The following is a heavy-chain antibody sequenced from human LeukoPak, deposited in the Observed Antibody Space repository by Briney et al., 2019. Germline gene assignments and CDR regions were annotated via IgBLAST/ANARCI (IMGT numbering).Heavy chain of an antibody. CDR3: ANVPCSTTCSKHYYYYMDV. Sequence: PGGSLRLSCVASGFTFSSYAMSWVRQAPGKGLEWVSTINSASGTYYADSVKGRFTITRDNSKNTLFLQMNSLTAGDTALYYCANVPCSTTCSKHYYYYMDVWGKGTTVTVSS. CDR2: INSASGT. D-gene: IGHD2-2*01. J-gene: IGHJ6*03. V-gene: IGHV3-23*01. CDR1: GFTFSSYA.